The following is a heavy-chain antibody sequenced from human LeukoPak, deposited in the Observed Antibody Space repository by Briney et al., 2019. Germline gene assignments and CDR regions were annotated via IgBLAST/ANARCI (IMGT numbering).Heavy chain of an antibody. D-gene: IGHD6-19*01. CDR1: GFTFSTFA. Sequence: PGGSLRLSCAASGFTFSTFAMIWVRQPPGKGLEWVSAISGSGGSTYYADSVKGRFTISRDNSKNTLYLQMNSLRAEDTAVYYCARGSGWFDAFDIWGQGTMVTVSS. J-gene: IGHJ3*02. V-gene: IGHV3-23*01. CDR2: ISGSGGST. CDR3: ARGSGWFDAFDI.